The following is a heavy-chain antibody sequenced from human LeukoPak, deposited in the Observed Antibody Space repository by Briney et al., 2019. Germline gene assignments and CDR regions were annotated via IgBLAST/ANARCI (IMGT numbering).Heavy chain of an antibody. CDR1: GGSISSSSYY. V-gene: IGHV4-39*01. CDR3: ARHNSYYYGSGSFDY. J-gene: IGHJ4*02. Sequence: SETLSLTCTVSGGSISSSSYYWGWIRQPPGKGLEWIGSIYYSGSTYYSPSLKSRVTISVDTSKNQFSLKLSSVTAADTAVYYCARHNSYYYGSGSFDYWGQGTLVTVSS. D-gene: IGHD3-10*01. CDR2: IYYSGST.